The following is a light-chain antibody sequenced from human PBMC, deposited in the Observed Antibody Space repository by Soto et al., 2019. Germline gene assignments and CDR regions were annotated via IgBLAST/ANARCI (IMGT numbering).Light chain of an antibody. CDR3: GTWDSSLSAVV. V-gene: IGLV1-51*02. CDR1: SSNIGNNY. Sequence: QSVLTQPPSVSAAPGQKVTISCSGSSSNIGNNYVSWYQQLPGTAPKLLIYENNKRPSGIPDRLSGSKSGTSATLGITGLQTGDEADYYCGTWDSSLSAVVFGEGTKLTVL. J-gene: IGLJ2*01. CDR2: ENN.